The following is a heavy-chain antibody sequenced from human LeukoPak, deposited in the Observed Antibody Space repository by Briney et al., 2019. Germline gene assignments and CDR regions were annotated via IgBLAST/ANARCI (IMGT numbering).Heavy chain of an antibody. CDR2: IYYSGST. Sequence: SETLSLTCTVSGGSISSYYWSWIRQPPGKGLEWIGYIYYSGSTNYNPSLKSRVTISVDTSKNQFSLKLSSVTAADTAVYYCARAPRGAWPFDYWGQGTLVTVS. CDR1: GGSISSYY. CDR3: ARAPRGAWPFDY. V-gene: IGHV4-59*01. D-gene: IGHD1-26*01. J-gene: IGHJ4*02.